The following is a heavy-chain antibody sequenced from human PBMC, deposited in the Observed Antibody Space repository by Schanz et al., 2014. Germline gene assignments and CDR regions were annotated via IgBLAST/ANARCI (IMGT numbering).Heavy chain of an antibody. D-gene: IGHD3-10*01. Sequence: EMQLLESGGGLAQPGGSLRLSCAASGFTLSNYAMSWVRQAPGKGLEWVSGITGASDHIDYADSVKGRFTISRDNSKNTLYLQMNSLRAEDTAVYYCARIGGSVFDYWAQGTLVTVSS. V-gene: IGHV3-23*01. CDR1: GFTLSNYA. CDR3: ARIGGSVFDY. CDR2: ITGASDHI. J-gene: IGHJ4*02.